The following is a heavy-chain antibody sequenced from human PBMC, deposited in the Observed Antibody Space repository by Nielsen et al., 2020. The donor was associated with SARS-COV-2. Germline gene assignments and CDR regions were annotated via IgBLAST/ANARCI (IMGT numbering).Heavy chain of an antibody. V-gene: IGHV3-23*01. D-gene: IGHD6-13*01. CDR2: ISGSGGST. CDR3: AKKVKQQQLVPPWFDP. CDR1: GFTFSSYA. Sequence: GESLKSSCAASGFTFSSYAMSWVRQAPGKGLEWVSAISGSGGSTYYADSVKGRFTISRDNSKNTLYLQMNSLRAEDTAVYYCAKKVKQQQLVPPWFDPWGQGTLVTVSS. J-gene: IGHJ5*02.